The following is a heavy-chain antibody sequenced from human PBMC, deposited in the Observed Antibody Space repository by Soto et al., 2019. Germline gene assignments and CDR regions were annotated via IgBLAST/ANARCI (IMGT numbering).Heavy chain of an antibody. D-gene: IGHD6-13*01. CDR1: GYTFTGYY. CDR2: INPNSGGT. J-gene: IGHJ6*02. CDR3: ARVGIAAAGKDRYYYYGMDV. Sequence: ASVKVSCKASGYTFTGYYMHWVRQAPGQGLEWMGWINPNSGGTNYAQKFQGRVTMTRDTSISTAYMELSRLRSDDTAVYYCARVGIAAAGKDRYYYYGMDVWGQGTTVTVSS. V-gene: IGHV1-2*02.